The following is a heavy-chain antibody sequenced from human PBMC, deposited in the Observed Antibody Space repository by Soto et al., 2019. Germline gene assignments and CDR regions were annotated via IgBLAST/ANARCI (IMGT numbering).Heavy chain of an antibody. CDR2: ISAGT. J-gene: IGHJ6*02. Sequence: EVQVLESGGGLVQPGGSLRLSCAASGFTFSSYAMSWVRQAPGKGLEWVSAISAGTHYTDSVKGRFTISRDNSKNTLYLQMNSLRAEDTALYFCARYSYDAYNYYGMDVWGQGTTVTVSS. CDR1: GFTFSSYA. V-gene: IGHV3-23*01. CDR3: ARYSYDAYNYYGMDV. D-gene: IGHD5-18*01.